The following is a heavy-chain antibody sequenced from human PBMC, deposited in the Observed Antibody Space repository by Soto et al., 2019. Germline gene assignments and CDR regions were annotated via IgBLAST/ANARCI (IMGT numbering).Heavy chain of an antibody. Sequence: ASVKVSCEASGGTRTDFSIHWVRQAPGQRPEWMGWLSVGNGDTKYSQKFQGRVTITRDTSARTAYMELSNLRSEDTAVYYCATSEGDCGGGSCYNYFYYYGMDVWGKGTTVTVPQ. CDR3: ATSEGDCGGGSCYNYFYYYGMDV. CDR2: LSVGNGDT. J-gene: IGHJ6*04. V-gene: IGHV1-3*01. CDR1: GGTRTDFS. D-gene: IGHD2-15*01.